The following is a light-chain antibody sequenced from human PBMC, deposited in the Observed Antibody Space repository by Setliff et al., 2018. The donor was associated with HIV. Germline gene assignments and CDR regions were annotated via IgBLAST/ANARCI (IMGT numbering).Light chain of an antibody. J-gene: IGLJ1*01. CDR3: SSYTSSSTPYV. V-gene: IGLV2-14*01. Sequence: QSVLTQSASVSGSPGQSITISCTGTSSDVNGYNYVSWYQQHPGKAPKLMIYEVRNRPSGVSNRFSGSKSGNTASLTISGLQAEDEADYYCSSYTSSSTPYVFGTGTKVTVL. CDR2: EVR. CDR1: SSDVNGYNY.